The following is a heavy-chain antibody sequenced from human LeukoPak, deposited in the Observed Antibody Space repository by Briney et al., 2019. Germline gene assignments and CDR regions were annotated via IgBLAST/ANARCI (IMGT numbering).Heavy chain of an antibody. V-gene: IGHV1-69*05. CDR3: ARGNYYDSSGYYPSYYFDY. J-gene: IGHJ4*02. CDR1: GGTFSSYA. Sequence: SVKVSCKASGGTFSSYAISWVRQAPGQGLEWVGGIIPIFGTANYAQKFQGRVTITTDESTSTAYMGLSSLRSEDTAVYYCARGNYYDSSGYYPSYYFDYWGQGTLVTVSS. D-gene: IGHD3-22*01. CDR2: IIPIFGTA.